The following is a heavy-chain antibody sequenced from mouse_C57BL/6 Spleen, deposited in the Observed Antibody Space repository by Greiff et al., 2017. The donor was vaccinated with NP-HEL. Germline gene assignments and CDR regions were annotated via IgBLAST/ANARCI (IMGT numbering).Heavy chain of an antibody. D-gene: IGHD2-1*01. CDR2: IWRGGST. CDR3: AKTLSEDYGNVGYFDV. J-gene: IGHJ1*03. V-gene: IGHV2-5*01. CDR1: GFSLTSYG. Sequence: VQRVESGPGLVQPSPSLSISCTVSGFSLTSYGVHWVRQSPGKGLEWLGVIWRGGSTDYYAAFMSSLSIIKDNSKSQVFYKMNSRQADDTAVYYCAKTLSEDYGNVGYFDVWGTGTTVTVSS.